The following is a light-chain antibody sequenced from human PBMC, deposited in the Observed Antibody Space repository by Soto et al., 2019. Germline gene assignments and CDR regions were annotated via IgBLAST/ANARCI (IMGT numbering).Light chain of an antibody. CDR3: QQYYTTPWT. Sequence: DIVMTQSPDSLAVSLGERATINCKSSQSVLYSSNNENYLAWYQQKPGQPPNLLIYWASTRASGVPDRFSGSGSGTDFTLTISSLQAEDVAVYYCQQYYTTPWTFGRGTKLEIK. CDR2: WAS. J-gene: IGKJ1*01. V-gene: IGKV4-1*01. CDR1: QSVLYSSNNENY.